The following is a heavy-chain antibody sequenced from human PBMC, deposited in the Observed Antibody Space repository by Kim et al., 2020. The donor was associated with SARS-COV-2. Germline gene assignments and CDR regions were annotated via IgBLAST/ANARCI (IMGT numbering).Heavy chain of an antibody. D-gene: IGHD5-12*01. CDR1: GGSISSSSYY. J-gene: IGHJ4*02. V-gene: IGHV4-39*07. Sequence: SETLSLTCTVSGGSISSSSYYWGWIRQPPGKGLEWIGSIYYSGSTYYNPSLKSRVTISVDTSKNQFSLKLSSVTAADTAVYYCAREARYSGYDDLFDYWGQGTLVTVSS. CDR2: IYYSGST. CDR3: AREARYSGYDDLFDY.